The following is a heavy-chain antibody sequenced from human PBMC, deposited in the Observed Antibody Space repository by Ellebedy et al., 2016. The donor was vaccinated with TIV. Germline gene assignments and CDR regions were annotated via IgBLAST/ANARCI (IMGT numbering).Heavy chain of an antibody. CDR2: IYYSGST. CDR3: AKVGASTFGYYYYGIDV. V-gene: IGHV4-39*01. J-gene: IGHJ6*02. D-gene: IGHD1-26*01. Sequence: MPSETLSLTCTVSGGSISSSSYYWGWIRQPPGKGLEWIGTIYYSGSTYYNPSLKSRVTISVDTSKNQFSLKLRSVTAADTAVYYCAKVGASTFGYYYYGIDVWGQGTTVTVSS. CDR1: GGSISSSSYY.